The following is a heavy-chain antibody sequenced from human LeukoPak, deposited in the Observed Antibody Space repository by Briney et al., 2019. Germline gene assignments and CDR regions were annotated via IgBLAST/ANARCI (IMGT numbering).Heavy chain of an antibody. V-gene: IGHV3-53*01. D-gene: IGHD3-16*02. Sequence: ETLSLTCAVSGGSFTSSNWWSWVRQAPGKGLEWVSVIYSGGSTYYADSVKGRFTISRDNSKNTLYLQMNSLRAEDTAVYYCARLRSGYPFDYWGQGTLVTVSS. J-gene: IGHJ4*02. CDR2: IYSGGST. CDR3: ARLRSGYPFDY. CDR1: GGSFTSSNW.